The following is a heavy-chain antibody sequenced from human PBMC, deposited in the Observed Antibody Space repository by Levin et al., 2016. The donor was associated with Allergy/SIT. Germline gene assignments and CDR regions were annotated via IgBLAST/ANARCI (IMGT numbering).Heavy chain of an antibody. CDR1: GFTFSSYA. CDR3: ARDGNARFKGIAVATYYYGMDV. J-gene: IGHJ6*02. CDR2: ISGSGGST. Sequence: GESLKISCAASGFTFSSYAMSWVRQAPGKGLEWVSAISGSGGSTYYADSVKGRFTISRDNSKNTLYLQMNSLRAEDTAVYYCARDGNARFKGIAVATYYYGMDVWGQGTTVTVSS. D-gene: IGHD6-19*01. V-gene: IGHV3-23*01.